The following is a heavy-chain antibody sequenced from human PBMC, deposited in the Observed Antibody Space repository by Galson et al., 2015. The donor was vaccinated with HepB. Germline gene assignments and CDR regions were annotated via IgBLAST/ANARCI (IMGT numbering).Heavy chain of an antibody. Sequence: SLRLSCAASGFTFSSYAMSWVRQAPGKGLEWVSAISGSGGSTYYADSVKGRFTISRDNSKNTLYLQMNSLRAEDTAVYYCAKNRYYDFWSGQDASDIWGQGTMVTVSS. V-gene: IGHV3-23*01. CDR2: ISGSGGST. D-gene: IGHD3-3*01. CDR1: GFTFSSYA. J-gene: IGHJ3*02. CDR3: AKNRYYDFWSGQDASDI.